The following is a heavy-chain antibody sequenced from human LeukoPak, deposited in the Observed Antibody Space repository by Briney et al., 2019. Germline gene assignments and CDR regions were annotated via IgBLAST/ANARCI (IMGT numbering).Heavy chain of an antibody. CDR1: GGSISSYY. J-gene: IGHJ6*03. V-gene: IGHV4-4*07. Sequence: SETLSLTCTVSGGSISSYYWSWIRQPAGKGLEWIGRIYTSGSTNHNPSLKSRVTMSVDTSKNQFSLKLSSVTAADTAVYYCARGGSGWNYYYYYMDVWGKGTTVTISS. D-gene: IGHD6-19*01. CDR2: IYTSGST. CDR3: ARGGSGWNYYYYYMDV.